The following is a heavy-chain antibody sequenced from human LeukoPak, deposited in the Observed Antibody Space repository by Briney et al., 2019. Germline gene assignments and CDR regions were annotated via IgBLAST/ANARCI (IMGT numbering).Heavy chain of an antibody. D-gene: IGHD1-26*01. J-gene: IGHJ4*02. CDR1: GFSFRNYA. CDR2: INTGGRIT. CDR3: TRDGGSFCDFDY. Sequence: GGSLGLSCVASGFSFRNYAIHWVRQAPGKGLEYVSVINTGGRITYYADSVKGRFTISRDNSKNTVYLQMGSLRGEDMAVYYCTRDGGSFCDFDYWGQGALVTVSS. V-gene: IGHV3-64*02.